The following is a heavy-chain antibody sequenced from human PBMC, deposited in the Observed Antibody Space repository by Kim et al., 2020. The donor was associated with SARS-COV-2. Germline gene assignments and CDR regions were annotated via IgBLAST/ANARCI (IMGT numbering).Heavy chain of an antibody. CDR2: INTNTGNP. D-gene: IGHD3-3*01. CDR3: ARDQRLTTIFGVVIVGPDYFDY. V-gene: IGHV7-4-1*02. Sequence: ASVKVSCKASGYTFTSYAMNWVRQAPGQGPEWMGWINTNTGNPTYAQGFTGRFVFSLDTSVSTAYLQISSLKAEDTAVYYCARDQRLTTIFGVVIVGPDYFDYWGQGTLVTVSS. J-gene: IGHJ4*02. CDR1: GYTFTSYA.